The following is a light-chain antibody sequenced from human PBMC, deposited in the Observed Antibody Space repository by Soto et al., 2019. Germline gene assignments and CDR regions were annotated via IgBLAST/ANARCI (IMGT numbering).Light chain of an antibody. V-gene: IGLV1-51*01. CDR2: ENS. CDR1: SSDIGSNY. CDR3: ATWDSSLSVGL. J-gene: IGLJ2*01. Sequence: QSVLTQPPSVSAAPGQKVTISCSGSSSDIGSNYVSWYYQLPGTAPKLLISENSNRPSGIPDRISGSKSGTAATLAITGLQTVDEGEYYCATWDSSLSVGLFGGGTKVTVL.